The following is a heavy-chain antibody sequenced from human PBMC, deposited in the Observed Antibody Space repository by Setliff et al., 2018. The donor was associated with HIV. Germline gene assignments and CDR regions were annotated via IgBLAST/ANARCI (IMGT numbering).Heavy chain of an antibody. V-gene: IGHV4-59*11. Sequence: PSETLSLTCTVSGDSMSRHYWTWIRQPPGKGLEWIGYISYSGRTDYNSSLKNRITMSVDTSNNQFSLKMTSVTAADTAVYYRARAGEYYDSRNYLTRGPTAFDVWGQGTVVTVSS. J-gene: IGHJ3*01. CDR2: ISYSGRT. CDR3: ARAGEYYDSRNYLTRGPTAFDV. CDR1: GDSMSRHY. D-gene: IGHD3-16*01.